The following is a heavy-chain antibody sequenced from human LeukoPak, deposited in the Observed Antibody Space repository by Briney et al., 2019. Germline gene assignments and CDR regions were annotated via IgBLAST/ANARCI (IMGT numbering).Heavy chain of an antibody. D-gene: IGHD1-20*01. CDR1: GFTFTNAW. CDR2: IKSKADGETV. CDR3: STLTSRGLSDS. Sequence: PGGSLRLSCAASGFTFTNAWMNWVRQAPGKGLEWVGRIKSKADGETVDYAAPVKGRFTFSRDDSKNMLYLQMNSLKSEDTAVYYCSTLTSRGLSDSWGQGTLVTVSS. J-gene: IGHJ4*02. V-gene: IGHV3-15*07.